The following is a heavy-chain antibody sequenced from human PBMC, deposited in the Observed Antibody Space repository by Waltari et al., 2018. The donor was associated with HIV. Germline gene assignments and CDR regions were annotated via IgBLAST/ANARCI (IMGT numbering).Heavy chain of an antibody. V-gene: IGHV4-39*01. Sequence: QLQLQESGPGLVKSSETLSLTCTVSVGSMTTSSSYWGWIRQPPGKGLEWIGSMSYSGSTYNNASLRSRLTISVDTSKNQFSLKLTSVTAADTAMYYCARSFSGYSNYFDPWGQGTLVTVSS. CDR1: VGSMTTSSSY. J-gene: IGHJ5*02. CDR3: ARSFSGYSNYFDP. CDR2: MSYSGST. D-gene: IGHD4-4*01.